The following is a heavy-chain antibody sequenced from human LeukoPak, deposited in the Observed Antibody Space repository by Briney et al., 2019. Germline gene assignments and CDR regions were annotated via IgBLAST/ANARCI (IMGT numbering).Heavy chain of an antibody. D-gene: IGHD6-6*01. CDR1: GGSISRGGYY. Sequence: SETLSLTCTVSGGSISRGGYYWSWIRQHPGKGLEWIGYVYYSGSTYYNPSLKSRVTISVDTSKNQFSLKLSSVTAADTAVYYCARRFAAPASGFDYWGQGTLVTVSS. V-gene: IGHV4-31*03. CDR3: ARRFAAPASGFDY. CDR2: VYYSGST. J-gene: IGHJ4*02.